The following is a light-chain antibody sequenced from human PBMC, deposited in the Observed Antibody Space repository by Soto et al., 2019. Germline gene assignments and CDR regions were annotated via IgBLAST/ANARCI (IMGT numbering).Light chain of an antibody. J-gene: IGKJ2*01. CDR3: QHYGSSPYT. Sequence: EIVLTQSPGTLSLSPGERATLSCRASQSVSSSYLAWYQQKPGQAPRLLIYGASSRATGIPDRFSGSGSGTDSTLTISRLEPEHFAVYYCQHYGSSPYTFGQGTKLEIK. V-gene: IGKV3-20*01. CDR1: QSVSSSY. CDR2: GAS.